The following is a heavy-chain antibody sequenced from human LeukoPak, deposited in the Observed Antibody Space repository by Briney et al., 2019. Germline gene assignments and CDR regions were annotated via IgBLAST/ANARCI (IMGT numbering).Heavy chain of an antibody. CDR1: GFTFSSYA. CDR3: ARVLSGIVGATEY. CDR2: ISYDGSNK. D-gene: IGHD1-26*01. Sequence: GGSLRLSCAASGFTFSSYAMHWVRQAPGKGLEWVAVISYDGSNKYYADSVKGRFTISRDNSKNTLYLQMNSLRAEDTAVYYCARVLSGIVGATEYWGQGTLVTVSS. J-gene: IGHJ4*02. V-gene: IGHV3-30*01.